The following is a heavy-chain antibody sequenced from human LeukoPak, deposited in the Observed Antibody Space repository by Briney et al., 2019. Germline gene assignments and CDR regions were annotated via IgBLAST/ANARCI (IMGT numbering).Heavy chain of an antibody. V-gene: IGHV4-59*08. CDR1: GGSIDSFY. D-gene: IGHD3-9*01. Sequence: SETLSLTCTVSGGSIDSFYWSWIRQPPGKGLEYIGYNNYSGNTNYNPSLKSRVTISVDTSKNQFSLKLSSVTAADTAVYYCARLSGYYEDCWGQGTLVTVSS. CDR2: NNYSGNT. J-gene: IGHJ4*02. CDR3: ARLSGYYEDC.